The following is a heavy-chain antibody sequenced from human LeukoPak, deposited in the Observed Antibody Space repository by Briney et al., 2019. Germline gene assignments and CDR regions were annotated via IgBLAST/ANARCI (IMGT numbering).Heavy chain of an antibody. CDR2: IKSRSDGGTT. V-gene: IGHV3-15*01. D-gene: IGHD4-17*01. CDR1: GFTFTSYW. CDR3: TTPLTTVTTLPFDS. J-gene: IGHJ4*02. Sequence: GGSLRLSCEASGFTFTSYWMSWVRQAPGKGLEWVARIKSRSDGGTTDYATPVKGRFTISRDDSKATVYLQMNSLKTEDTGVYYCTTPLTTVTTLPFDSWGQGTLVTVSS.